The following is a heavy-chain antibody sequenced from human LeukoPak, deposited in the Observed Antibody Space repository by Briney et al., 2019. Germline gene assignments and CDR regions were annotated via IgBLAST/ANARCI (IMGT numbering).Heavy chain of an antibody. Sequence: GGSLRLSCAASGFTFSSYGMHWVRQAPGKGQEWVAFIRYDGSNKYYADSVKGRLTISRDNSKNTLYLQMNSLRAEDTAVYYCARGPGYFDWLLTETRNWGQGTLVTVSS. J-gene: IGHJ4*02. D-gene: IGHD3-9*01. V-gene: IGHV3-30*02. CDR1: GFTFSSYG. CDR2: IRYDGSNK. CDR3: ARGPGYFDWLLTETRN.